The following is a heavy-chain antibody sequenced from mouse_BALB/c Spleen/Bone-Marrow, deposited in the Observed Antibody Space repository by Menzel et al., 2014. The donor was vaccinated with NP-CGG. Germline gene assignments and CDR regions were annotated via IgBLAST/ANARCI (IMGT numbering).Heavy chain of an antibody. CDR1: GFAFSSYD. D-gene: IGHD1-1*01. V-gene: IGHV5-12-1*01. CDR2: ISSGGGST. Sequence: EVMLVESGGGLVKPGGSLKLSCAASGFAFSSYDMSWVRRTPEKRLEWVAYISSGGGSTYYPDTVKGRFTISRDNAKNTLYLQMSSLKSEDTAMYYCAGQSRAWFAYWGQGTLVTVSA. CDR3: AGQSRAWFAY. J-gene: IGHJ3*01.